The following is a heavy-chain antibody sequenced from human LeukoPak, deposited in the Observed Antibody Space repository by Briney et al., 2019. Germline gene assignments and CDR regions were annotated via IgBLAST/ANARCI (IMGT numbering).Heavy chain of an antibody. Sequence: PGGSLRLSCAASGFTFSSYAMSWVRQAPGKGLEWVSAISGSGGSTYYADSVKGRFTISRDNSKNTLYLQMNSLRAEDTAVYYCVKASGYCSSTSCYNFIGYWGQGSLVTLSS. V-gene: IGHV3-23*01. CDR1: GFTFSSYA. J-gene: IGHJ4*02. D-gene: IGHD2-2*03. CDR2: ISGSGGST. CDR3: VKASGYCSSTSCYNFIGY.